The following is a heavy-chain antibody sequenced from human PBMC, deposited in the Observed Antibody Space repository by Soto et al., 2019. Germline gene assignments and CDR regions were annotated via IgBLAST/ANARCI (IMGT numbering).Heavy chain of an antibody. Sequence: EASVKVSCRASRVAFRKFIVTWVRQAPGQGLEWMGGIIPIFGTANYAQKFQGRVTITADKSTSTAYMDLSSLRSEDTAVYYCARDGDGSGWYSYAFDIWGQGTMVTVSS. V-gene: IGHV1-69*06. D-gene: IGHD6-19*01. CDR2: IIPIFGTA. CDR3: ARDGDGSGWYSYAFDI. J-gene: IGHJ3*02. CDR1: RVAFRKFI.